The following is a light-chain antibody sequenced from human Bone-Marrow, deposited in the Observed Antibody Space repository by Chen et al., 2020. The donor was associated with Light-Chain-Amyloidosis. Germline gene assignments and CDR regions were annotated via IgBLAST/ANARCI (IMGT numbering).Light chain of an antibody. CDR2: RDS. V-gene: IGLV3-25*03. Sequence: SYELTQPPSESASPGQTARITCSGDDLPTKYAYWYQQNPVQAPVLVIHRDSERPSGISERFSGSSSGTTATLTISGVQAEDEADYHCQSADSSGTYEVIFGGGTKLTVL. CDR3: QSADSSGTYEVI. CDR1: DLPTKY. J-gene: IGLJ2*01.